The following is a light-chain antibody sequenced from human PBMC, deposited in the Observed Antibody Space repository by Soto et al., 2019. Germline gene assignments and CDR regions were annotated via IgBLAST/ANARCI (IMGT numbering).Light chain of an antibody. CDR2: DAS. CDR1: QSVSSY. CDR3: QQRSNWPPIFT. V-gene: IGKV3-11*01. Sequence: EIVLTQYPATLSLSPGEIATLYCMAIQSVSSYLAWYQQKPGQAPRLLIYDASNRATGIPARFSGSGSGTDCTLTISRLEPEEFAVYYCQQRSNWPPIFTFGSGTKVDIK. J-gene: IGKJ3*01.